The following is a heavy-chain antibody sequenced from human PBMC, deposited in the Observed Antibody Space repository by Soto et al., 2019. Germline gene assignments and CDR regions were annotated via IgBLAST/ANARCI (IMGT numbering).Heavy chain of an antibody. CDR2: ISHRGSV. D-gene: IGHD6-19*01. Sequence: QVLLQESGPGLVQPSGTLSLSCAVSGDSISSHYFWGWVRQPPGKGLEWVGDISHRGSVNHNPSLQXXITLSMDKSQNQFSLRLNSVTAADTAVYYCARSFGWYAIDYWGQGTLVIVSS. CDR3: ARSFGWYAIDY. CDR1: GDSISSHYF. J-gene: IGHJ4*02. V-gene: IGHV4-4*02.